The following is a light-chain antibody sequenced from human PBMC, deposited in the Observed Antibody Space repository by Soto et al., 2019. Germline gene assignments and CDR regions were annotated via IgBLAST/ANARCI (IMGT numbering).Light chain of an antibody. CDR2: LGS. J-gene: IGKJ2*01. CDR1: QSLLHSNGYNY. V-gene: IGKV2-28*01. Sequence: DIVMTQSPLSLPVTPGEPASISCRSGQSLLHSNGYNYLDWYLQKPGQSPQLLIYLGSNRDSGVPDRFSGSGSGTDFTLKISRVEAVDVGVYYCMQALQTPPTCGQGTKLEI. CDR3: MQALQTPPT.